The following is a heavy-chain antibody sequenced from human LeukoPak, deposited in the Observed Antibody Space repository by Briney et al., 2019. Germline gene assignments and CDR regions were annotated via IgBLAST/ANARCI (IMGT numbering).Heavy chain of an antibody. CDR2: ISYDGSNK. CDR3: ARAGI. Sequence: PGRSLRLSCAASGFTFSSYAMHWVRQAPGKGLEWVAVISYDGSNKYYADPVKGRFTISRDNSKNTLYLQMNSLRAEDTAVYYCARAGIWGQGTMVTVSS. V-gene: IGHV3-30-3*01. J-gene: IGHJ3*02. CDR1: GFTFSSYA.